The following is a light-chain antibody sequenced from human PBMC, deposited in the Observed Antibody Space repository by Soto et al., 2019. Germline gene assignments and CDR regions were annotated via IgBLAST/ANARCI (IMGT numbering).Light chain of an antibody. CDR1: QSVSSSY. Sequence: EILLTQSPGTLSLSPGERATLSCRASQSVSSSYLAWYQQKPGQAPRLLIYDASNRATGIPDRFSGSGSGTDFTLTISRLEPEDFAVYYCQQYGSSQSFGGGTKVDIK. CDR3: QQYGSSQS. J-gene: IGKJ4*01. V-gene: IGKV3-20*01. CDR2: DAS.